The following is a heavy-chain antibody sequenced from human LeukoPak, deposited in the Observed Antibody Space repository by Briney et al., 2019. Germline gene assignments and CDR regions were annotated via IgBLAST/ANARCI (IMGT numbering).Heavy chain of an antibody. J-gene: IGHJ4*02. CDR2: IGGST. CDR1: GFTFSNSG. Sequence: GGSLRLSCAASGFTFSNSGMSWVRQAPGKGLEWVSGIGGSTYYRDSVKSRFTISRDNSKNTLYLQMNSLRVEDTAVYYCAISSGSYDYWGQGTLVTVSS. V-gene: IGHV3-23*01. D-gene: IGHD1-26*01. CDR3: AISSGSYDY.